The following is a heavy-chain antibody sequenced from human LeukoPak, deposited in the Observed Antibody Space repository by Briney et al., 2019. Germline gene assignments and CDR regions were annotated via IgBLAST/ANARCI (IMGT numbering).Heavy chain of an antibody. CDR1: GGSFSGYY. CDR3: ARGLARYSYAGLGC. J-gene: IGHJ4*02. CDR2: INHSGGT. V-gene: IGHV4-34*01. Sequence: TSETLSLTCAVYGGSFSGYYWYWIRQPPGKGLEWIGEINHSGGTKYNPSLKSRITISVDTSKNQFSLNLSSVTAADTAIYYCARGLARYSYAGLGCWGQGTLVTVSS. D-gene: IGHD5-18*01.